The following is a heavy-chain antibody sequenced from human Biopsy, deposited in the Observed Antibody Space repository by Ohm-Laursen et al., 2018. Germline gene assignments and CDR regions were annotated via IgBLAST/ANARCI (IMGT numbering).Heavy chain of an antibody. CDR3: ARERDP. J-gene: IGHJ5*02. Sequence: GVSVKVSCKASGYTFTDYYVHWVRQAPGHGLEWMGWIDTINGGARYAQKFQGRVTMTRDTSISTAYMELSRLTSDDTAVYYCARERDPWGQGTLVTASS. CDR2: IDTINGGA. CDR1: GYTFTDYY. V-gene: IGHV1-2*02.